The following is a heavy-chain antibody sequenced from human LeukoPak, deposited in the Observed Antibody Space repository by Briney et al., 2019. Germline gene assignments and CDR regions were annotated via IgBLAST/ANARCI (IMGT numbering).Heavy chain of an antibody. CDR3: ARALPRGFRHMDV. J-gene: IGHJ6*03. D-gene: IGHD5-12*01. V-gene: IGHV3-21*01. CDR2: ISSSSSYI. Sequence: GSLRLSCAASGFTFSSYSMNWVRQAPGKGLEWVSSISSSSSYIYYADSVKGRFTISRDNAKNSLYLQMNSLRAEDTAVYYCARALPRGFRHMDVWGKGTTVTVSS. CDR1: GFTFSSYS.